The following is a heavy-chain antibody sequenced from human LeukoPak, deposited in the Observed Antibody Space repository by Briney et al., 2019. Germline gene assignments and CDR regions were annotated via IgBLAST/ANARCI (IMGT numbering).Heavy chain of an antibody. CDR3: AKDPSYNFWSGYQSY. J-gene: IGHJ4*02. CDR1: GFTFSSYA. V-gene: IGHV3-23*01. D-gene: IGHD3-3*01. CDR2: ISGSGVST. Sequence: PGGSLRLSCAASGFTFSSYAMSWVRQAPGKGLEWVSGISGSGVSTYYADSVKGRFTISRDNSKNTLYLQMNSLRAEDTAVYYCAKDPSYNFWSGYQSYWGQGTLVTVSS.